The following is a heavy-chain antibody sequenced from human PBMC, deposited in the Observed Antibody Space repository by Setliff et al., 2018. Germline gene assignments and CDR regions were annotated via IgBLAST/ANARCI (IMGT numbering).Heavy chain of an antibody. V-gene: IGHV3-49*04. CDR3: TRASSIAVAGSSI. CDR2: IRSKAYGGTT. J-gene: IGHJ4*02. Sequence: LSCTASGFTFGDCAMSWVRQAPGKGLEWVGFIRSKAYGGTTEYAASVKGRFTISRDDSKSIAYLQMNSLKTEDTAVYYCTRASSIAVAGSSIWGQGTLVTVSS. CDR1: GFTFGDCA. D-gene: IGHD6-19*01.